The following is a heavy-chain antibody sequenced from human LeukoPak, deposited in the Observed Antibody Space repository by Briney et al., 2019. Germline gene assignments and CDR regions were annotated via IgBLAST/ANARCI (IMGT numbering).Heavy chain of an antibody. J-gene: IGHJ6*02. V-gene: IGHV4-39*07. Sequence: PSETLSLTCTVSGGSISSSNYYWGWIRQPPGKGLEWIGSIYYSGNTYYNPSLKSRVTISVDTSKNQFSLKLSSVTAADTAVYYCAGYSSTLDYGMDVWGQGTTVTVSS. CDR1: GGSISSSNYY. CDR3: AGYSSTLDYGMDV. D-gene: IGHD6-13*01. CDR2: IYYSGNT.